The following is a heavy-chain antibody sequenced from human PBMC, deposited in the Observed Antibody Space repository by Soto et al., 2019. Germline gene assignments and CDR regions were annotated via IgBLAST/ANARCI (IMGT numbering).Heavy chain of an antibody. V-gene: IGHV4-59*01. CDR2: IYYSGST. Sequence: PSETLSLTCTVSGGSISSYYWSWIRQPPGKGLEWIGYIYYSGSTNYNPSLKSRVTISVDTSKNQFSLKLSSVTAADTAVYYCARVIAAAGADLALGYWGQGTLVTVSS. D-gene: IGHD6-13*01. CDR3: ARVIAAAGADLALGY. CDR1: GGSISSYY. J-gene: IGHJ4*02.